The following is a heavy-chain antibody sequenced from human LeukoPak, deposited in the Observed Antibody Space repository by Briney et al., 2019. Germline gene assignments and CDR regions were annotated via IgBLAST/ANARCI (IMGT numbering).Heavy chain of an antibody. CDR1: GGSISSSSYY. J-gene: IGHJ5*02. CDR2: IYYTGNT. CDR3: AKDLHGYCSGGSCYSGGWFDP. D-gene: IGHD2-15*01. V-gene: IGHV4-39*07. Sequence: SETLSLTCTVSGGSISSSSYYWGWIRQPPGKGLEWIGTIYYTGNTYYNPSLKSRVTISVDTSKNQFSLKLTSVTAADTAVYYCAKDLHGYCSGGSCYSGGWFDPWGQGTLVTVSS.